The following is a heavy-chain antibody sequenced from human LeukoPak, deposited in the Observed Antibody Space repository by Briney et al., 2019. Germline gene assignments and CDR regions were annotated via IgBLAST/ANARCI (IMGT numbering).Heavy chain of an antibody. V-gene: IGHV3-7*01. CDR3: ARGAAVAGLDY. Sequence: GGSLRLSCEASQFTSSSYWMSWVRQAPGKGLEWVASIKQDGSETYYVDSVKGRFTISRDNAKNSLFLQMNSQRVEDSAVYYCARGAAVAGLDYWGQGTQVTVSS. D-gene: IGHD6-19*01. J-gene: IGHJ4*02. CDR1: QFTSSSYW. CDR2: IKQDGSET.